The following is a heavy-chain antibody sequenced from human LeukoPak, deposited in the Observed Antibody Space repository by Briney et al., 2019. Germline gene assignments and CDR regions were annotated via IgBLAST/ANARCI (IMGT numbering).Heavy chain of an antibody. CDR2: IYTSGST. J-gene: IGHJ5*02. CDR1: GGSISSYY. Sequence: SETLSLTCTVSGGSISSYYWSWIRQPAGKGLEWIGRIYTSGSTNYNPSLKSRVTMSVDTSKNQFSLKLSSVTAADTAVYYCARNYYGSGSYYNSNWFDPWGQGTLVTVSS. V-gene: IGHV4-4*07. CDR3: ARNYYGSGSYYNSNWFDP. D-gene: IGHD3-10*01.